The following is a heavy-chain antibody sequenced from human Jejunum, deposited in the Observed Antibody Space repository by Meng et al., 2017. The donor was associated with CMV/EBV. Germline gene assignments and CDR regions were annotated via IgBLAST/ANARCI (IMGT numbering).Heavy chain of an antibody. Sequence: STGHIHEVRQAPGKGLECVSSISPTSDYIYYADSLQGRFTISRDNAQPSVYLQLNSLRAEDTAVYYCARRSCTTIFFENRDAFDVWGQGTMVTVSS. J-gene: IGHJ3*01. V-gene: IGHV3-21*06. CDR1: STGH. CDR3: ARRSCTTIFFENRDAFDV. D-gene: IGHD3-9*01. CDR2: ISPTSDYI.